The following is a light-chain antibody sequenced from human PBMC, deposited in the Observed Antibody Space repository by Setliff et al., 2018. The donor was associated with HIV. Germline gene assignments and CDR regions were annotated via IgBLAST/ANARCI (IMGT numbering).Light chain of an antibody. J-gene: IGLJ1*01. CDR2: DVS. CDR1: SSDVGGYNY. V-gene: IGLV2-14*03. Sequence: QSVLTQPASVSGSPGQSITIFCTGTSSDVGGYNYVSWYQHHPGKAPKLMIYDVSKRPSGVPDRFSGSNSGTSASLAITGLQAEDEADYYCQSYDSGLGVFGTGTKVTVL. CDR3: QSYDSGLGV.